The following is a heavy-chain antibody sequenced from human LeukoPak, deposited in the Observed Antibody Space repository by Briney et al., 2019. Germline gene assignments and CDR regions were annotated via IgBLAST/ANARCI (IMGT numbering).Heavy chain of an antibody. CDR1: GYIFTAYY. V-gene: IGHV1-8*03. CDR2: MNPNSGNT. D-gene: IGHD1-26*01. CDR3: ARVSGSYGNDY. J-gene: IGHJ4*02. Sequence: ASVKVSCKASGYIFTAYYMHWVRQATGQGLEWMGWMNPNSGNTGYAQKFQGRVTITRNTSISTAYMELSSLRSEDTAVYYCARVSGSYGNDYWGQGTLVTVSS.